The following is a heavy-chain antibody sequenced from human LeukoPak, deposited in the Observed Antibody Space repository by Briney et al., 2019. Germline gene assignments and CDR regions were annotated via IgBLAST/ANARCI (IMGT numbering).Heavy chain of an antibody. CDR2: IRYDGSHK. J-gene: IGHJ4*02. CDR1: GFTFSSYG. V-gene: IGHV3-30*02. Sequence: GGSLRLSCAASGFTFSSYGIHWVRQAPGKGLEWVAFIRYDGSHKYYVDSVKGRFTISRDNAKNSLYLQMNSLRAEDTALYYCARVSDISVAAYFDYWGQGTLVTVSS. CDR3: ARVSDISVAAYFDY. D-gene: IGHD6-19*01.